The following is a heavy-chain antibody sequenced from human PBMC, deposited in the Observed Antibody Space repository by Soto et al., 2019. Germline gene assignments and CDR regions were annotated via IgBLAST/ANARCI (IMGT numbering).Heavy chain of an antibody. J-gene: IGHJ4*02. V-gene: IGHV3-23*01. D-gene: IGHD6-19*01. CDR1: GFTFSDYS. Sequence: SGGSLRLSCAASGFTFSDYSMHWVRQAPGKGLEWVSVITGRSGDTYYAASVKGRFTISGDNSKNTVILEMNNLRAEDTAVYYCARDSSAWPNYFDSWGQGIQVTVSS. CDR2: ITGRSGDT. CDR3: ARDSSAWPNYFDS.